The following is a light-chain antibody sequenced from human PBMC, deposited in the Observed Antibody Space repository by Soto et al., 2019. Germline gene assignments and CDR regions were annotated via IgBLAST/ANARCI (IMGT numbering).Light chain of an antibody. CDR3: QQRSTWPLT. Sequence: EIVLTQSPAPLSLSPGERATLACRASQSISNSLAWYQQKPGQAPRLLIYDASSRATGIPARFSGSGSGTDFTLTISSLEPEDFALYYCQQRSTWPLTFGPGTKVDIK. V-gene: IGKV3-11*01. CDR2: DAS. CDR1: QSISNS. J-gene: IGKJ3*01.